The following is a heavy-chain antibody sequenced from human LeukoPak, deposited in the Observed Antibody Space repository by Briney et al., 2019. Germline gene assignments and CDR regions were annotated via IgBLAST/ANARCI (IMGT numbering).Heavy chain of an antibody. Sequence: PSGTLSLTCAVSGGSISSSNWWSWVRQPPGKGLEWIGEIYHSGSTNYNPSLKGRVTISVDKSKNQFSLNLTSVTAADTAVYYCARLSLHCSGGSCYRGAFDSWGQGTLVTVSS. D-gene: IGHD2-15*01. CDR2: IYHSGST. CDR3: ARLSLHCSGGSCYRGAFDS. V-gene: IGHV4-4*02. CDR1: GGSISSSNW. J-gene: IGHJ1*01.